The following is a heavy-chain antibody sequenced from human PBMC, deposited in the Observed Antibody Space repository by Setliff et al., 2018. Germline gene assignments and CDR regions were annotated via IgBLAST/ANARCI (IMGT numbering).Heavy chain of an antibody. CDR1: GFSFSKAW. CDR2: IKNKLDGGTS. V-gene: IGHV3-15*01. D-gene: IGHD5-12*01. Sequence: PGGSLRLSCAASGFSFSKAWMSWARQAPGKGPEWVGRIKNKLDGGTSNYAAPVKGRFSISRDDSKNTLYLQMNSLKIEDIGVYYCTTDLSDWGNGYEWGDRVLGSWGQGTLVTVSS. CDR3: TTDLSDWGNGYEWGDRVLGS. J-gene: IGHJ5*02.